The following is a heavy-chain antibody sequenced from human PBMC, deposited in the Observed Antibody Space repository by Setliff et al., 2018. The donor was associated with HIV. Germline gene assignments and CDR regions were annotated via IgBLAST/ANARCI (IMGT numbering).Heavy chain of an antibody. V-gene: IGHV4-34*11. CDR2: VYYSGST. J-gene: IGHJ4*02. CDR3: ARVDTMLLFFDL. CDR1: GGSFSGYY. D-gene: IGHD3-10*02. Sequence: SETLSLTCAVYGGSFSGYYWTWIRQPPGKGLEWIGSVYYSGSTYHNPSLKSRITISIDTSKDHFSLHLTSVTAADTAIYYCARVDTMLLFFDLWGQGTLVTVSS.